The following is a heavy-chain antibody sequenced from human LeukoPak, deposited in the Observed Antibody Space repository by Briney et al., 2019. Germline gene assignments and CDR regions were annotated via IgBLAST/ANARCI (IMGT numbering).Heavy chain of an antibody. CDR3: ARESSIFWVVERSYMDV. CDR2: TRNKAESYKI. CDR1: GFTFSSYS. V-gene: IGHV3-72*01. Sequence: GGSLRLSCAASGFTFSSYSMNWVRQAPGKGLEWVGRTRNKAESYKIEYAASVKGRFTISRDDSKKSLYLQMNSLKTEDTAVYYCARESSIFWVVERSYMDVWGKGTTVTVSS. D-gene: IGHD3-3*01. J-gene: IGHJ6*03.